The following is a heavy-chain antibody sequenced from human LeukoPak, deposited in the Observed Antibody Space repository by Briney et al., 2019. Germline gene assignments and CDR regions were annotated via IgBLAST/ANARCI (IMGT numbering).Heavy chain of an antibody. V-gene: IGHV1-69*05. CDR1: GGTFSSYA. J-gene: IGHJ5*02. D-gene: IGHD4-11*01. Sequence: WASVKVSCKASGGTFSSYAISWVRQAPGQGLEWMGRIIPIFGTANYAQKFQGRVTITTDESTSTAYMELSSLRSEDTAVYYCARGLWDDYRDNWFNPWGQGTLVTVSS. CDR3: ARGLWDDYRDNWFNP. CDR2: IIPIFGTA.